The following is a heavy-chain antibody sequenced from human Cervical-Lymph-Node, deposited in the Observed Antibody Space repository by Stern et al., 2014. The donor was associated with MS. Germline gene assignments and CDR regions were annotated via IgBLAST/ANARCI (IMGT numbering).Heavy chain of an antibody. D-gene: IGHD2-21*02. CDR1: GYTLTEMS. V-gene: IGHV1-24*01. Sequence: VQLVASGAEVKKPGASMKVSCKVSGYTLTEMSMHWVRQAPGKGLEWMGGYDPQHGETVYAQKIQGRVTMAEDRSTDTAYMELTSLRSDDTAVYYCATHRGRVTYYYGLDVWGQGTTVTVSS. J-gene: IGHJ6*02. CDR3: ATHRGRVTYYYGLDV. CDR2: YDPQHGET.